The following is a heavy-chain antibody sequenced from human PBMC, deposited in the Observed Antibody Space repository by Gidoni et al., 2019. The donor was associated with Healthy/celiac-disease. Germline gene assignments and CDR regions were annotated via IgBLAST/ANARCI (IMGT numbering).Heavy chain of an antibody. J-gene: IGHJ3*02. CDR2: IYPGDSDT. V-gene: IGHV5-51*01. D-gene: IGHD5-12*01. CDR1: GYSFTSYW. CDR3: ARSSNSGYDLDAFDI. Sequence: EVQLVQSGAEVKKPGESLKISCQGSGYSFTSYWIGWGRQMPGKGLEWMGIIYPGDSDTRYIPSFQGQVTISADKSISTAYLQWSSLKASDTAMYYCARSSNSGYDLDAFDIWGQGTMVTVSS.